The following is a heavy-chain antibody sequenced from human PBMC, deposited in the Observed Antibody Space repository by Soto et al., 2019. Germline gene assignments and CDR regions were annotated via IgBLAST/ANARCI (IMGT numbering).Heavy chain of an antibody. CDR2: FSGSGGST. D-gene: IGHD3-3*01. J-gene: IGHJ4*02. CDR3: AKDGSYYDFDY. CDR1: GFTFSTYA. Sequence: GGSLRLSCAASGFTFSTYAMSWVRQAPGKGLEWVSSFSGSGGSTYYADSVKGRFTISRDNSKSTLYLRMDSLRAEDTAVYYCAKDGSYYDFDYWGQGTLVTVSS. V-gene: IGHV3-23*01.